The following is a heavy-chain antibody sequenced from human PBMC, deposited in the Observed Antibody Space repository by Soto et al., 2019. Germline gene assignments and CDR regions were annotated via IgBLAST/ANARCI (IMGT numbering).Heavy chain of an antibody. V-gene: IGHV4-4*07. CDR1: GSSVRAYS. Sequence: LSLTCTVSGSSVRAYSWSWIRQSAGKGLEWIGHMYINGRTNYIPSLKSRITMSVDTSKNQFSLNLKFVTAADTAVYFCARDQSGAADIWGQGTMVTVSS. CDR2: MYINGRT. J-gene: IGHJ3*02. CDR3: ARDQSGAADI. D-gene: IGHD7-27*01.